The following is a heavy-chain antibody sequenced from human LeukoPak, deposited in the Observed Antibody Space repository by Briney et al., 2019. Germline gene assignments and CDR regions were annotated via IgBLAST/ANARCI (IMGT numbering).Heavy chain of an antibody. D-gene: IGHD3-10*01. J-gene: IGHJ6*03. CDR2: INPNSGGT. Sequence: ASVKVSCKASGYTFAGYYMHWVRQAPGQGLEWMGWINPNSGGTNYAQKFQGRVTMTRDTSISTAYMELSRLRSDDTAVYYCATPPHGSGSCNRSDYYYYMDVWGKGTTVTISS. CDR1: GYTFAGYY. CDR3: ATPPHGSGSCNRSDYYYYMDV. V-gene: IGHV1-2*02.